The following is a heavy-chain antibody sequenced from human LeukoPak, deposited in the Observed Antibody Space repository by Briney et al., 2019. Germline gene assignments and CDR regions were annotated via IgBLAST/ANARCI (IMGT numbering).Heavy chain of an antibody. J-gene: IGHJ3*02. CDR2: INWNGGST. CDR3: ARDAPSMGSGSSNAFDI. Sequence: GGSLRLSCAASGFTFDDYGMSWVRQAPGKGLEWVSGINWNGGSTGYADSVKGRFTISRDNAKNSLYLQMNSLRAEDTALYHCARDAPSMGSGSSNAFDIWGQGTMVTVSS. V-gene: IGHV3-20*01. D-gene: IGHD3-10*01. CDR1: GFTFDDYG.